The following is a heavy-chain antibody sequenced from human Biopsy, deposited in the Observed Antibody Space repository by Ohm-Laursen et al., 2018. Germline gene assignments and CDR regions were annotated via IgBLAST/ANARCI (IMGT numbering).Heavy chain of an antibody. CDR2: ISYNERT. D-gene: IGHD3-9*01. J-gene: IGHJ2*01. CDR1: CASVKTSGYF. CDR3: VREPKTGTAEAWYFDL. Sequence: TLSLTCSVSCASVKTSGYFWAWIRQRPGKGLEWIGYISYNERTHYNPSLTSRLAISFDTSNNSISLQLRSVSVADTAVYYCVREPKTGTAEAWYFDLWGRGSPVTVPS. V-gene: IGHV4-31*03.